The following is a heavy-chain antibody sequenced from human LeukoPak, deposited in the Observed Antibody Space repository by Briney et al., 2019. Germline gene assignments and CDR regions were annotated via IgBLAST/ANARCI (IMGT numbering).Heavy chain of an antibody. CDR1: GGTFSSYA. CDR2: IIPIFGTA. CDR3: AIPEGNRGGDSKRFYFDY. V-gene: IGHV1-69*06. J-gene: IGHJ4*02. Sequence: SVKVSCKASGGTFSSYAISWVRQAPGQGLEWMGGIIPIFGTANYAQKFQGRVTITADKSTSTAYMELSSLRSEDTAVYYCAIPEGNRGGDSKRFYFDYWGQGTLVTVSS. D-gene: IGHD2-21*02.